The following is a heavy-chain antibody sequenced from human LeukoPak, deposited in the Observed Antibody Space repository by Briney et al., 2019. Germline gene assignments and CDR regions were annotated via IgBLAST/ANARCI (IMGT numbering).Heavy chain of an antibody. CDR3: ARGPLRFLEWLLSSADAFDI. CDR1: GYTFTNYA. J-gene: IGHJ3*02. CDR2: IHPSTGNP. Sequence: ASVKVSCKASGYTFTNYAMNWVRQAPGQGLEWMGWIHPSTGNPTYAQGFTGRFVFSLDTSVSTAYLQISSLKAEDTAVYYCARGPLRFLEWLLSSADAFDIWGQGTMVTVSS. V-gene: IGHV7-4-1*02. D-gene: IGHD3-3*01.